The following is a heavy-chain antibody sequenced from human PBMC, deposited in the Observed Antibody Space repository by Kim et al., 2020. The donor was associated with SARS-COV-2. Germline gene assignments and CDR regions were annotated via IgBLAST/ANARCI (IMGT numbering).Heavy chain of an antibody. Sequence: GGSLRLSCAASGFTFSSYAMHWVRQAPGKGLEWVAVISYDGSNKYYADSVKGRFTISRDKSKNTLYLQMNSLRAEDTAVYYCARDLGGTLYYFDYWGQGTLVTVSS. J-gene: IGHJ4*02. CDR2: ISYDGSNK. CDR1: GFTFSSYA. V-gene: IGHV3-30*04. CDR3: ARDLGGTLYYFDY.